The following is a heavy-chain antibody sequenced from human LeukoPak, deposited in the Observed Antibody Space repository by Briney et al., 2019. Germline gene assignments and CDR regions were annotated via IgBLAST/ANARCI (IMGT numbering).Heavy chain of an antibody. CDR2: ISYDGSNK. CDR1: GFTFSNYA. J-gene: IGHJ4*02. CDR3: AKGFLMVRGVSSHFDY. V-gene: IGHV3-30*04. Sequence: PGGSLRLSCAASGFTFSNYAMHWARQAPGKGLEWVAVISYDGSNKYYTDSVKGRFSISRDNSKNTLYLQMNSLRAEDMAVYYCAKGFLMVRGVSSHFDYWGQGTLVTVSS. D-gene: IGHD3-10*01.